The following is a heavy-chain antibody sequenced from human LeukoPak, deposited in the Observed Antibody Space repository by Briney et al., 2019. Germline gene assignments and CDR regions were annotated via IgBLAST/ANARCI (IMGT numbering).Heavy chain of an antibody. V-gene: IGHV1-69*05. CDR1: GGSFTSYA. CDR3: ARGPTIVVVPAATHPTDYYYYYMDV. CDR2: IVPIFGTA. J-gene: IGHJ6*03. Sequence: GASVKVSCKASGGSFTSYAISWVRQAPGQGLDWMGGIVPIFGTANYAQKFQGRVTITTDESTSTAYMELSSLRSEDTAVYYCARGPTIVVVPAATHPTDYYYYYMDVWGKGTTVTVSS. D-gene: IGHD2-2*01.